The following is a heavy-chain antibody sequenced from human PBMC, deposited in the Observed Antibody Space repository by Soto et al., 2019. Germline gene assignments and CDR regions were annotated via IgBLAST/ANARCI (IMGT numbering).Heavy chain of an antibody. CDR2: ISAFIGNT. Sequence: ASVKVSCKASGYTFTSYGISWVRQAPGQGLEWMRWISAFIGNTNYAQKLQGRVTITADESTSTAYMELSSLRSEDTAVYYCARSHYYGSGSYYNTENYYYYGMDVWGQGTTVTVSS. CDR3: ARSHYYGSGSYYNTENYYYYGMDV. D-gene: IGHD3-10*01. V-gene: IGHV1-18*01. J-gene: IGHJ6*02. CDR1: GYTFTSYG.